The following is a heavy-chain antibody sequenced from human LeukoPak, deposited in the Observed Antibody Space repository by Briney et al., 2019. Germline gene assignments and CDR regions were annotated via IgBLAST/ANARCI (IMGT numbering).Heavy chain of an antibody. CDR2: ISGSGGST. Sequence: QPGGSLRLSCAASGFTFSSYAMSWVRQAPGKGLEWVSAISGSGGSTYYADSVKGRFTISRENSKNTLYLQMNSLRAEDTAVYYCAKDIARGYYAFDIWGQGTMVTVSS. CDR1: GFTFSSYA. V-gene: IGHV3-23*01. D-gene: IGHD3-22*01. J-gene: IGHJ3*02. CDR3: AKDIARGYYAFDI.